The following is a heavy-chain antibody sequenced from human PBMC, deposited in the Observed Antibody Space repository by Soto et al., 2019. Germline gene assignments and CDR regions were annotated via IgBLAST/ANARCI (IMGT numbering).Heavy chain of an antibody. D-gene: IGHD3-22*01. J-gene: IGHJ4*02. CDR3: ARGRGSGYTDY. V-gene: IGHV3-53*02. Sequence: EVQLVETGGGLIQPGGSLRLSCAASGFTVSSHYMSWVRQAPGKGLEWVSVIYSDGNTYYADSVKGRFTISRDKPKNIVDLQMNGLRAEDTAVYYCARGRGSGYTDYWGQGTLVTISS. CDR1: GFTVSSHY. CDR2: IYSDGNT.